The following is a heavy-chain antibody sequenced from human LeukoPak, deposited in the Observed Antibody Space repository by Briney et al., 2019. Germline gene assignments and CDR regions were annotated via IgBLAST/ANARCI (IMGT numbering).Heavy chain of an antibody. CDR2: ISSSSSTI. CDR3: ARDDFDY. V-gene: IGHV3-48*01. Sequence: GGSLRLSCAASGFTFSSSAMSWVRQAPGKGLEWISYISSSSSTIYYADSVKGRFIVSRDNVNNSLYLQMNTLRAEDTAVYYCARDDFDYWGQGTLVTVSS. CDR1: GFTFSSSA. J-gene: IGHJ4*02.